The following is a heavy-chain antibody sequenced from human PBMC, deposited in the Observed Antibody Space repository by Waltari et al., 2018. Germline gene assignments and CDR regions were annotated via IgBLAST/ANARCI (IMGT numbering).Heavy chain of an antibody. CDR1: GFTFSSYS. Sequence: EVQLVESGGGLVQPGGSLRLSCAASGFTFSSYSMTWVRQAPGKGLEWVSYISSSSSTIYYADSVKGRFTISRDNAKNSLYLQMNSLRAEDTAVYYCARDVRVREAGTNYWGQGTLVTVSS. CDR2: ISSSSSTI. CDR3: ARDVRVREAGTNY. V-gene: IGHV3-48*01. J-gene: IGHJ4*02. D-gene: IGHD6-19*01.